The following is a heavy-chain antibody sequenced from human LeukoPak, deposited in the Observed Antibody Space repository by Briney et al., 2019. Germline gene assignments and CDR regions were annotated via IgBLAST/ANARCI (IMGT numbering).Heavy chain of an antibody. CDR2: FYASGGT. Sequence: PSETLSLTCTVSGGSISSYYWSWIRQPAGKGLEWIGRFYASGGTNYNPSLKSRLTISVDKSKNQFSLRLSSVTAADTAVYYCARSVGYCSSASCYVNWFDPWGQGTLVTVSS. CDR3: ARSVGYCSSASCYVNWFDP. CDR1: GGSISSYY. J-gene: IGHJ5*02. D-gene: IGHD2-2*01. V-gene: IGHV4-4*07.